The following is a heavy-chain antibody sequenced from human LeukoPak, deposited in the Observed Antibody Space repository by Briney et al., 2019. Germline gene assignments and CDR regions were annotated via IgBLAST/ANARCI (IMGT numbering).Heavy chain of an antibody. J-gene: IGHJ4*03. CDR3: GRGEGSYDY. D-gene: IGHD6-6*01. CDR1: GGSLSGYY. Sequence: SETLSPTCAVYGGSLSGYYWSWIRQPPGKGLEWIGEINHSGSTNYNPSLKSRVTISVDTSKNQFSLKLSSVTAADTAVYYCGRGEGSYDYWGHGELVTVSS. CDR2: INHSGST. V-gene: IGHV4-34*01.